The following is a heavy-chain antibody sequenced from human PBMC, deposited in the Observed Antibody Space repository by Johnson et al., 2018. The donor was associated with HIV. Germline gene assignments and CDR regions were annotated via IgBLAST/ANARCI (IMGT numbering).Heavy chain of an antibody. V-gene: IGHV3-30*18. D-gene: IGHD1-1*01. J-gene: IGHJ3*01. Sequence: QVQLVESGGGVVQPGRSLRLSCAASGFTFSSYGMHWVRQAPGKGLEWVAVISYDGKNKYYADSVKGRFTISRDKSKNTMYLQMNSLRDEDTAVYHCAEERLVHGAFDFWGQGPMVTVSS. CDR2: ISYDGKNK. CDR3: AEERLVHGAFDF. CDR1: GFTFSSYG.